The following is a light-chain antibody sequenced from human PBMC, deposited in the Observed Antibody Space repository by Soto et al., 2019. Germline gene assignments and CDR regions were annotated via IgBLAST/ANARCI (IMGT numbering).Light chain of an antibody. V-gene: IGKV3-15*01. Sequence: EIVMTQSPATLSVSPGERATLSCRASQSVSSNLAWYQQKPGQAPRLLIYGASTRATGIPARFSGSGSGTEFPLTISSLQSEDFAVDYCQQYNNWPPENTFGQGTKLEIK. CDR2: GAS. CDR1: QSVSSN. CDR3: QQYNNWPPENT. J-gene: IGKJ2*01.